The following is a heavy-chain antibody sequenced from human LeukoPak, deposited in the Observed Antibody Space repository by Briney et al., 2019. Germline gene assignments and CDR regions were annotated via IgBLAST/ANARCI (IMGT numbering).Heavy chain of an antibody. CDR3: ASTQWELDY. D-gene: IGHD1-26*01. Sequence: SSETLSLTCAVYGGSFSGYYWSWIRQPPGKGLEWIGEINHSGSTNYNPSLKSRVTISVDTSKNQFSLKLSSVTAADTAVYYCASTQWELDYWGQGTLVTVSS. J-gene: IGHJ4*02. CDR1: GGSFSGYY. V-gene: IGHV4-34*01. CDR2: INHSGST.